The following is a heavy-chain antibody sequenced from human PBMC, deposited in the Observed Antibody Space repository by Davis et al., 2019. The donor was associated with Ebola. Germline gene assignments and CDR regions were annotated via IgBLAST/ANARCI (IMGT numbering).Heavy chain of an antibody. CDR1: GFTFSSYG. D-gene: IGHD6-6*01. CDR3: AKDREYSSSSLRLDV. Sequence: PGGSLRLSCAASGFTFSSYGMHWVRQAPGKGLEWVAVIWYDGSNKYYADSVKGRFTISRDNSKNTLYLQMNSLRAEDTAVYYCAKDREYSSSSLRLDVWGQGTTVTVSS. CDR2: IWYDGSNK. J-gene: IGHJ6*02. V-gene: IGHV3-30*02.